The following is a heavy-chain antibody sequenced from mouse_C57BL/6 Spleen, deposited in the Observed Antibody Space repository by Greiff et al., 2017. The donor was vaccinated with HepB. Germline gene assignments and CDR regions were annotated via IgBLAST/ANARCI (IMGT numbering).Heavy chain of an antibody. Sequence: VQLQQSGAELVKPGASVKLSCKASGYTFTSYWMHWVKQRPGQGLEWIGMIHPNSGSTNYNEKFKSKATLTVDKSSSTAYMQLSSLTSEDSAVYYCARGADYDGGFAYWGQGTLVTVSA. CDR1: GYTFTSYW. CDR3: ARGADYDGGFAY. V-gene: IGHV1-64*01. J-gene: IGHJ3*01. D-gene: IGHD2-4*01. CDR2: IHPNSGST.